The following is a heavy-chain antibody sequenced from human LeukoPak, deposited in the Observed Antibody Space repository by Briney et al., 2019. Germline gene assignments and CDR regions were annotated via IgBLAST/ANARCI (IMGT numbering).Heavy chain of an antibody. J-gene: IGHJ4*02. CDR3: ARVQWELRGVGSYFEY. D-gene: IGHD1-26*01. Sequence: GGSLRLSCAASGFTFSKFGMHWVRQAPGKGLEWVANIKQDGSEKYYVDSVKGRFTMSRDNAKNSLYLQMNSLRAEDTAVYYCARVQWELRGVGSYFEYWGQGALVTVSS. CDR2: IKQDGSEK. CDR1: GFTFSKFG. V-gene: IGHV3-7*01.